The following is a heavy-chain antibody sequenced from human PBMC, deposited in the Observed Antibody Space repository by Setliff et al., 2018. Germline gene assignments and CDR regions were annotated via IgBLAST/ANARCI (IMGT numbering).Heavy chain of an antibody. CDR3: ARDGNNWNDLDY. D-gene: IGHD1-20*01. J-gene: IGHJ4*01. CDR1: GHSISSGYY. CDR2: IYYSGST. Sequence: SETLSLTCTVSGHSISSGYYWGWIRQPPGKGLEWIGSIYYSGSTYYNPSLKSRFTISRDNAKNSLYLQMNSLRVEDTALYYCARDGNNWNDLDYWGHGTLVTVSS. V-gene: IGHV4-38-2*02.